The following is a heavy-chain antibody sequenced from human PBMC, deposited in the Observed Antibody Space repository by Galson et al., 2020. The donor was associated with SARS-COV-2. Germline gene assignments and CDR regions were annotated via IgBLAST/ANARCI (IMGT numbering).Heavy chain of an antibody. V-gene: IGHV4-4*07. J-gene: IGHJ6*03. CDR3: ARDSSEQYLSLASTYYYYMDV. D-gene: IGHD2-2*01. Sequence: SETLSLTCTVSGGSINNYYWGWIRQSAGTGLEWIGRIYSSGTTNYHPSLKSRVTMSVDTSKNHFSLRLSSVTAADTAVYYCARDSSEQYLSLASTYYYYMDVWGKGTTVTISS. CDR2: IYSSGTT. CDR1: GGSINNYY.